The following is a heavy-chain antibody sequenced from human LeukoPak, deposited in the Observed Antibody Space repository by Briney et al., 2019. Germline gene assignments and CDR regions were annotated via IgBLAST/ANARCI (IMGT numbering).Heavy chain of an antibody. CDR2: IYYSGST. J-gene: IGHJ3*02. CDR1: GGSISSSSYY. D-gene: IGHD3-22*01. V-gene: IGHV4-39*07. Sequence: PSETLSLTCTVSGGSISSSSYYWGWIRQPPGKGLEWIGSIYYSGSTYYNPSLKSRVTISVDTSKNQFSLKLSSVTAADTAVYYCARSGYYYDSSGYYLLSLDAFDIWGQGTMVTVSS. CDR3: ARSGYYYDSSGYYLLSLDAFDI.